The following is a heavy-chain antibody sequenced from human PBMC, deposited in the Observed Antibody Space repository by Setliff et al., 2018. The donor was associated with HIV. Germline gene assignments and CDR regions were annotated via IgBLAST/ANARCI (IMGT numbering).Heavy chain of an antibody. Sequence: PGESLKLSCKTSGSSFSTYWVGWVRQMPGKGLEWLGILYFGDSDPKYNPSFEGQVTISADKSIRTAFLQWRSLKTSDTAIYYCARGRGGYFGGGRYYNLPYFDSWGQGTLVTVSS. CDR3: ARGRGGYFGGGRYYNLPYFDS. CDR1: GSSFSTYW. CDR2: LYFGDSDP. J-gene: IGHJ4*02. D-gene: IGHD2-15*01. V-gene: IGHV5-51*01.